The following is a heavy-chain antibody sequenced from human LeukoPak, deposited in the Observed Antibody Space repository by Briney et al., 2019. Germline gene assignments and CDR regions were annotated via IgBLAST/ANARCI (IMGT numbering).Heavy chain of an antibody. J-gene: IGHJ4*02. V-gene: IGHV3-48*03. Sequence: GGSLRLSCAASRFTFSSYEMNWVRQAPGKGLEWVSYISSSGSTVYYADSVKGRCTVSRDNAKNSLYLQMNSLRAEDTAVYYCARRYCSSTSCTFDYWGQGTLVTVSS. CDR1: RFTFSSYE. CDR2: ISSSGSTV. CDR3: ARRYCSSTSCTFDY. D-gene: IGHD2-2*01.